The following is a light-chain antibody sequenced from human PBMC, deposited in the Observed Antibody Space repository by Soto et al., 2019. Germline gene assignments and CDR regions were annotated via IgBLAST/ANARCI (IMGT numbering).Light chain of an antibody. CDR1: QSISSW. V-gene: IGKV1-5*01. Sequence: DIQMTQSPSTLSASVGDRVTITCRANQSISSWLAWYQQKPGKAPKLLIYDASSLESGVPSRFSGSGSGTEFTLTISSLQPDDFATYYCRQYNSYWTFGQGTKVYIK. J-gene: IGKJ1*01. CDR3: RQYNSYWT. CDR2: DAS.